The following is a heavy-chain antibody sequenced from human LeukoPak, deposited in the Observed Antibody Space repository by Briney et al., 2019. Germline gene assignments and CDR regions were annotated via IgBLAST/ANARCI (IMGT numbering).Heavy chain of an antibody. CDR3: ATAIVEMATIYGFDY. CDR2: ISSSSSYI. D-gene: IGHD5-24*01. CDR1: GFTFSSYS. J-gene: IGHJ4*02. Sequence: GGSLRLSCAASGFTFSSYSMNWVRQAPGKGLEWVSSISSSSSYIYYADSVKGRFTISRDNAKNSLYLQMNSLRAEDTAVYYCATAIVEMATIYGFDYWGQGTLVTVSS. V-gene: IGHV3-21*04.